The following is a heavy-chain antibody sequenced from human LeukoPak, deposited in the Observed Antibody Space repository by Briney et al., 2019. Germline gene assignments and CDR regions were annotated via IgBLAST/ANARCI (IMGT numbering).Heavy chain of an antibody. CDR3: ARDYSSSWYYYYYMDV. Sequence: SQTLSLTCTVSGGFISSGSYYLSWIRQPAGKGLEWIGRIYTSGSTNYNPSLKSRVTISVDTSKNQFSLKLSSVTAADTAVYYCARDYSSSWYYYYYMDVWGKGTTVTVSS. D-gene: IGHD6-13*01. J-gene: IGHJ6*03. CDR1: GGFISSGSYY. V-gene: IGHV4-61*02. CDR2: IYTSGST.